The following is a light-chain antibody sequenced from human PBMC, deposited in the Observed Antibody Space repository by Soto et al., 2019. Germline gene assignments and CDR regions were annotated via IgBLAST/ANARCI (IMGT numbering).Light chain of an antibody. Sequence: DIQMTQSPSTLSASVGDRVTITCRASQSISSWLAWYQQKPGKAPKLLIYDASSLESGVPSRCSGSGSGTEFTLTISSLQPDDFATYYYQQYNSYSRTFGQGTKVDIK. V-gene: IGKV1-5*01. CDR3: QQYNSYSRT. CDR2: DAS. CDR1: QSISSW. J-gene: IGKJ1*01.